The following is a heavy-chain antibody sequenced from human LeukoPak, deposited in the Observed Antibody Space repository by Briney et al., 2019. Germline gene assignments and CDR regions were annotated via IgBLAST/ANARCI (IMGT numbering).Heavy chain of an antibody. V-gene: IGHV1-18*01. CDR1: GYTFTSYG. J-gene: IGHJ6*02. CDR3: ARDPTTDSVVVPAAIPIPHYYYYYGMDV. CDR2: ISAYNGNT. D-gene: IGHD2-2*01. Sequence: ASMKVSCKGSGYTFTSYGISWVRQAPGQGLEWMGWISAYNGNTNYAQKLQGRVTMTTDTSTSTAYMELRSLRSDDTAVYYCARDPTTDSVVVPAAIPIPHYYYYYGMDVWGQGTTVTVSS.